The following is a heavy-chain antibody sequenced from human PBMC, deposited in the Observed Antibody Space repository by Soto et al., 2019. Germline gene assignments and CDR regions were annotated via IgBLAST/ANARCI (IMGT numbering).Heavy chain of an antibody. J-gene: IGHJ4*02. CDR2: ISGSGGST. CDR3: AKDTRNTVSNVDV. CDR1: GFTFSSYA. V-gene: IGHV3-23*01. Sequence: GGSLRLSCAGSGFTFSSYAMSWVRQAPGKGLEWVSTISGSGGSTYYADSVKGRFTISRDNSKNTLYLQMNNLRAEDTAVYYCAKDTRNTVSNVDVWGQGTLVTVS. D-gene: IGHD4-4*01.